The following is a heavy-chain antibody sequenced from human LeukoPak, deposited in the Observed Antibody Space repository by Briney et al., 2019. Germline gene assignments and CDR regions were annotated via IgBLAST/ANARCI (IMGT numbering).Heavy chain of an antibody. CDR3: ARLSTTVMTRKYDPFDI. CDR2: IYYRGST. CDR1: GGSITSYF. V-gene: IGHV4-59*01. J-gene: IGHJ3*02. D-gene: IGHD4-11*01. Sequence: SETLSLTCTVSGGSITSYFWSWIRQPPGKGLEWIGYIYYRGSTNYNPSLKSRVTISVDTSKNQFSLKLTSVTAADMAVYYCARLSTTVMTRKYDPFDIWGQGTLVTVSS.